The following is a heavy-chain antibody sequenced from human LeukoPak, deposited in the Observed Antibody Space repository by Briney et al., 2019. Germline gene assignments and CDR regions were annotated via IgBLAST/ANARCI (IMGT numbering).Heavy chain of an antibody. Sequence: GGSLRLSCAASGFTFSSYAMHWVRQAPGKGLEWVAVISYDGSNKYYADSVKGRFTISRDNSKNTLYLQMNGLRAEDTAVYYCARDFQWDYFDYWGQGTLVTVSS. V-gene: IGHV3-30-3*01. CDR2: ISYDGSNK. D-gene: IGHD1-26*01. CDR1: GFTFSSYA. J-gene: IGHJ4*02. CDR3: ARDFQWDYFDY.